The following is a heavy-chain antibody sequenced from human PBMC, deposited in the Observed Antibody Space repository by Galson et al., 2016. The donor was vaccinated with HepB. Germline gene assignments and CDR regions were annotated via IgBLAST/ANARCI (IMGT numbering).Heavy chain of an antibody. V-gene: IGHV3-23*01. Sequence: SLRLSCAVSGFSFSGYAMSWVRQAPGKGLEWVSAISGSGDSTYYADSVEGRFTISRDNSKNTLYLQMNSLRAEDTAVYYCAKGGLGRPFDYWGQGTLVTVSS. CDR1: GFSFSGYA. J-gene: IGHJ4*02. CDR2: ISGSGDST. D-gene: IGHD7-27*01. CDR3: AKGGLGRPFDY.